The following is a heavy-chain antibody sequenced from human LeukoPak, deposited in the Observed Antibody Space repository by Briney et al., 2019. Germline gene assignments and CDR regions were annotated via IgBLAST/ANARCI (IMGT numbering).Heavy chain of an antibody. Sequence: PGGSLRLSCAASGFTFSSYEMNWVRQAPGKGLEWVSYISSSGSTIYYADSVKGRFTISRDNAKNLLYLQMNSLRAEDTAVYYCATGIVVVGYWGQGTLVTVSS. D-gene: IGHD2-2*01. J-gene: IGHJ4*02. CDR3: ATGIVVVGY. CDR2: ISSSGSTI. V-gene: IGHV3-48*03. CDR1: GFTFSSYE.